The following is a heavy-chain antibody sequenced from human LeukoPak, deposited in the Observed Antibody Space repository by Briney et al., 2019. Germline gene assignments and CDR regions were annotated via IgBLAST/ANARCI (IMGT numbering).Heavy chain of an antibody. Sequence: ASVKVSCKASGYTFTSYGITWVRQAPGQGLEWMGWSSPYNGNTNYAQKFQGRVTMTTDTSTSTVYMELGSLRSGDTAVYYCARGGNSGWRTPNDDYWGQGTLVIVSS. CDR2: SSPYNGNT. D-gene: IGHD6-19*01. CDR3: ARGGNSGWRTPNDDY. J-gene: IGHJ4*02. CDR1: GYTFTSYG. V-gene: IGHV1-18*01.